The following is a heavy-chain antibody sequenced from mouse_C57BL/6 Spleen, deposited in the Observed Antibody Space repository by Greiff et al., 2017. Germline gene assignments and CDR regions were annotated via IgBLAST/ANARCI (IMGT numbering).Heavy chain of an antibody. D-gene: IGHD6-5*01. Sequence: QVQLQQSGTELVKPGASVKLSCKASGYTFTSYWMHWVKQRPGQGLEWIGNINPSNGGTNYNEKFKSKATLTVDKSSSTAYMQLSSLTSEDSAVYYCARSTYDYYAMDYWGQGTSVTVSS. J-gene: IGHJ4*01. V-gene: IGHV1-53*01. CDR2: INPSNGGT. CDR1: GYTFTSYW. CDR3: ARSTYDYYAMDY.